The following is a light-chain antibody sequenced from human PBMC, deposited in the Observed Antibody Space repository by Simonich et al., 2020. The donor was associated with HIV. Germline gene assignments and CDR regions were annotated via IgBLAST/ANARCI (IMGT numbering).Light chain of an antibody. Sequence: DIVMTQSPDSLSVSLGERATINCKSSQSVLYSSTNKNSLSWYQQKPGQPPKLLIYWASTRESGVPDRVSGSGSGTDFTLTISSLQAEDVAVYYCQQYYSTPWTFGQGTKVEIK. CDR3: QQYYSTPWT. V-gene: IGKV4-1*01. CDR1: QSVLYSSTNKNS. CDR2: WAS. J-gene: IGKJ1*01.